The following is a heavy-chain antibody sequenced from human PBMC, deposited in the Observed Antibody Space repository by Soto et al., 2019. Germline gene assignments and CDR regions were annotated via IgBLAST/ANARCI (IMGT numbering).Heavy chain of an antibody. CDR3: ARGSTGYSSSWYRY. Sequence: SETLSLTCTVSGGSISSGDYYWSWIRQPPGKGLEWIGCIYYSGNTYYNPSLKRRFSISVDTSKNQFSLQLSSVTVADTAVYYCARGSTGYSSSWYRYWGQGTLVTVSS. J-gene: IGHJ4*02. CDR2: IYYSGNT. D-gene: IGHD6-13*01. CDR1: GGSISSGDYY. V-gene: IGHV4-30-4*01.